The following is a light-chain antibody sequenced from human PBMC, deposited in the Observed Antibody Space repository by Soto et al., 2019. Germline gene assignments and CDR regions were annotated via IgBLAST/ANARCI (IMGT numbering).Light chain of an antibody. CDR1: TSNVGTKH. Sequence: QSVLTQPPSVSAAPGQTVTISCSGSTSNVGTKHVSWYQQFPGTVHKVLIYYNDKRRPGISDRFSGSRSGTYATLAITGLQTGDEADYYCASWYTSLSVAMFGGGTQLTVL. J-gene: IGLJ3*02. CDR3: ASWYTSLSVAM. V-gene: IGLV1-51*01. CDR2: YND.